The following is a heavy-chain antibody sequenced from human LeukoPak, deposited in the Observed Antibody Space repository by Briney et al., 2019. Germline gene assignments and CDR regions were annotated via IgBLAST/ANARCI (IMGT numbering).Heavy chain of an antibody. V-gene: IGHV3-21*01. Sequence: GGFLRLSCAASGFTFSSYSMNWVRQAPGKGLEWVSSISSSSSYIYYADSVKGRFTISRDNAKNSLYLQMNSLRAEDTAAYYCARVLGELSLFGAFDIWGQGTMVTVSS. CDR1: GFTFSSYS. J-gene: IGHJ3*02. CDR3: ARVLGELSLFGAFDI. CDR2: ISSSSSYI. D-gene: IGHD3-16*02.